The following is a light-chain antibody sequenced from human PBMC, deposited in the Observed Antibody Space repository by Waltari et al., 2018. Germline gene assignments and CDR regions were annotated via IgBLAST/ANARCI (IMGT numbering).Light chain of an antibody. CDR2: DVT. CDR3: CSYAGSYTWV. J-gene: IGLJ3*02. Sequence: SALPQPRTVSGPPGQSVTISCTGTTNDLGSYNYVSWYQHHPGKAPKLIIFDVTKRSGGAPDRFSCTTSSNAALLIISGQRAEDEAEYYGCSYAGSYTWVFGGGTKLTVV. CDR1: TNDLGSYNY. V-gene: IGLV2-11*01.